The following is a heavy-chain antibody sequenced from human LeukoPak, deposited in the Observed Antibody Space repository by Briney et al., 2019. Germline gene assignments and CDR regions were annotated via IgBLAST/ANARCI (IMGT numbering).Heavy chain of an antibody. CDR1: GFTFSGSA. J-gene: IGHJ5*02. V-gene: IGHV3-73*01. CDR3: AGLNESDRHFDP. CDR2: VRTKTDNYAT. Sequence: QPGGSLRLSCAASGFTFSGSAMHWVRQASGKGLEWVGRVRTKTDNYATAYAASVKGRFTVSRDDSKNTAYLQMNSLSTEDTAVYYCAGLNESDRHFDPWGQGTLVTVSS. D-gene: IGHD3-22*01.